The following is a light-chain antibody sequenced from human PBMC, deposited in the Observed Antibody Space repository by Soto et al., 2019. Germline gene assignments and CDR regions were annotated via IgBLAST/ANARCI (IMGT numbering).Light chain of an antibody. CDR3: QQYETFSPWT. V-gene: IGKV1-5*03. Sequence: EIQMTQSPSTLSASVGDRVTITCGASQSISSWLAWYQQKPGKAPKLLIYKATILQSGVPSRFSGSGSGTEFTLAINNLQPDDFATYYCQQYETFSPWTFGQGTKVDI. J-gene: IGKJ1*01. CDR2: KAT. CDR1: QSISSW.